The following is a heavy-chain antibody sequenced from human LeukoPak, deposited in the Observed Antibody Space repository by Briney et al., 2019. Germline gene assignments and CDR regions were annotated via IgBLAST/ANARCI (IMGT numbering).Heavy chain of an antibody. V-gene: IGHV3-11*01. CDR2: ISSSGSTI. D-gene: IGHD3-22*01. CDR3: ARAMDYYDSSGYPDY. CDR1: GFTFSDYY. Sequence: GGSLRLSCAASGFTFSDYYMSWIRQAPGKGLEWVSYISSSGSTIYYADSVKGRFTISRDNAKNSLYLQMNSLRAEDTAVYYCARAMDYYDSSGYPDYWGQGTLVTVSS. J-gene: IGHJ4*02.